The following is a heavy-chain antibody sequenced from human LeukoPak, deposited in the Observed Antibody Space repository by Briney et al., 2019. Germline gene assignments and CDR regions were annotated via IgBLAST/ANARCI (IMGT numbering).Heavy chain of an antibody. J-gene: IGHJ4*02. CDR2: IYYSGST. V-gene: IGHV4-59*08. D-gene: IGHD3-10*01. Sequence: ASETLSLTCTVSGGSISSYYWSWIRQPPGKGLEWIGYIYYSGSTNYNPSLKSRVTISVDTSKNQFSLKLSSVTAADTAVYYCARHVRLMVRGARAYFDYWGQGTLVTVSS. CDR3: ARHVRLMVRGARAYFDY. CDR1: GGSISSYY.